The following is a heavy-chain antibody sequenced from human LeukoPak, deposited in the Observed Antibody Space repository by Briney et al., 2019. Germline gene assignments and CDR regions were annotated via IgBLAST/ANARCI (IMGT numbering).Heavy chain of an antibody. J-gene: IGHJ6*03. CDR1: GGSISSGLYY. CDR3: ARALGPPYYYMDV. CDR2: IYTSGST. V-gene: IGHV4-61*02. Sequence: SQTLSLTCTVSGGSISSGLYYWSWIRQPAGKGLEWIGRIYTSGSTNYNPSLKSRVTISLDTSKNQFSLKLSSVTAADTAVYYCARALGPPYYYMDVWGKGTTVTISS. D-gene: IGHD3-10*01.